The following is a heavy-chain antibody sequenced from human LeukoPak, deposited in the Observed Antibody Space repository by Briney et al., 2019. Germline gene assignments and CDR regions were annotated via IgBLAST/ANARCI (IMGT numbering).Heavy chain of an antibody. D-gene: IGHD2-2*01. Sequence: SETLSLTCTVSGGSISSSSYYWSWIRQPPGKGLEWIGETNHSGSTNYNPSLKSRVTISVDTSKNQFSLKLSSVTAADTAVYYCARTTEGYCSSASCFGFSYSYYMDVWGKGTTVTISS. V-gene: IGHV4-39*07. CDR3: ARTTEGYCSSASCFGFSYSYYMDV. CDR2: TNHSGST. J-gene: IGHJ6*03. CDR1: GGSISSSSYY.